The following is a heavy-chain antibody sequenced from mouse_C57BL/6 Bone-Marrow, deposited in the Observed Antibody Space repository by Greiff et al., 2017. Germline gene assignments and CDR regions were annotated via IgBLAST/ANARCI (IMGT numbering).Heavy chain of an antibody. D-gene: IGHD1-1*01. CDR1: GFTFSDFY. Sequence: EVKLVESGGGLVQSGRSLRLSCATSGFTFSDFYMEWVRQAPGKGLEWIAASRNKANDYTTEYIASVKGRFIVSRDTSQSILYLQMNALRAEDTAIYYCSRVYYGSSYWYFDVWGTGTTVTVSS. J-gene: IGHJ1*03. CDR2: SRNKANDYTT. CDR3: SRVYYGSSYWYFDV. V-gene: IGHV7-1*01.